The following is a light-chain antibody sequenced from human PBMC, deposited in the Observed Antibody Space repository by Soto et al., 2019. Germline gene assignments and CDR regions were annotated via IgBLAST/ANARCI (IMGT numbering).Light chain of an antibody. CDR1: QSLSSY. CDR3: QHLNNYPPFT. CDR2: DAS. Sequence: PGERATLSCRASQSLSSYLAWYQQKPGQAPRLLIYDASNRATGIPARFSGSGSGTDFTLTISSLEPEDFATYYCQHLNNYPPFTFGPGTKVDLE. J-gene: IGKJ3*01. V-gene: IGKV3-11*01.